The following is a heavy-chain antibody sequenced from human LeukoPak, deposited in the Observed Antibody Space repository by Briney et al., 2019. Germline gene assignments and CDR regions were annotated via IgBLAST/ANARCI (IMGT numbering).Heavy chain of an antibody. CDR2: IYHSGTT. Sequence: SETLSLTCAVSGYSITSSSWWGWIRQPPGKGLEWIGYIYHSGTTYYNPSLQSRVTMSVDKSRKHFSLNLSSVTAADTAVYYCARVNINNWHSCDYWGQGTLVTVSS. J-gene: IGHJ4*02. V-gene: IGHV4-28*03. CDR3: ARVNINNWHSCDY. CDR1: GYSITSSSW. D-gene: IGHD1-1*01.